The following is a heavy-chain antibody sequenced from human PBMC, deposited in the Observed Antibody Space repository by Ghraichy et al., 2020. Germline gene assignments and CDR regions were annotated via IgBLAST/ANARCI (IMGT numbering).Heavy chain of an antibody. CDR3: ARPAHGSGWYNYDY. CDR1: GYTFTGYY. D-gene: IGHD6-19*01. J-gene: IGHJ4*02. V-gene: IGHV1-2*02. Sequence: ASVKVSCKASGYTFTGYYMHWVRQAPGQGLEWIGWINPNSGGTNYAQKFQGRVTMTRDTSISTAYMELSRLRSDDTAVYYCARPAHGSGWYNYDYWGQGTLVTVSS. CDR2: INPNSGGT.